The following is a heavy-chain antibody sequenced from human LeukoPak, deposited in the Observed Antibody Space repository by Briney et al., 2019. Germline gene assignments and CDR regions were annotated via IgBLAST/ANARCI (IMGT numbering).Heavy chain of an antibody. V-gene: IGHV3-7*05. D-gene: IGHD3-16*01. CDR3: ARRYGGY. J-gene: IGHJ4*02. Sequence: LSGGSLRLSCAASGFTFSSYWMTWVRQAPGKGLEWVADIKPDGSEKYYADSVKGRFTISRDNAKNALFLQMNSLRAEDTAVYYCARRYGGYWGQGTLVTVSS. CDR1: GFTFSSYW. CDR2: IKPDGSEK.